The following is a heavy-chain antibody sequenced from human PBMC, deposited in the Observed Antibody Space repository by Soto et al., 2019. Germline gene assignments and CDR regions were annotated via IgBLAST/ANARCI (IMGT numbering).Heavy chain of an antibody. CDR3: ARHDELVERPTYFDY. CDR1: GFTFDDYT. Sequence: PGGSLRLSCAASGFTFDDYTMHWVRQAPGKGLEWVSLVSATAGTTYYADSVKGRFTISRDNSRNTVYLQMNSLRADDTAVYYCARHDELVERPTYFDYWGQGTLVTVSS. V-gene: IGHV3-23*01. D-gene: IGHD6-13*01. J-gene: IGHJ4*02. CDR2: VSATAGTT.